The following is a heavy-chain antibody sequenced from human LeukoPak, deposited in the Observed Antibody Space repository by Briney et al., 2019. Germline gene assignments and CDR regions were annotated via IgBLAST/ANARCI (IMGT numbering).Heavy chain of an antibody. CDR2: IDPNNGDT. V-gene: IGHV1-2*02. CDR3: ARRSRNGLDAFDI. D-gene: IGHD2-8*01. CDR1: AYTFTGYY. J-gene: IGHJ3*02. Sequence: GASVKVSCKSSAYTFTGYYLHWVRQAPGQGPEWMGWIDPNNGDTEYAQEFQGRVTMTRVRSISTAYMELSRLTSDDTAVYYCARRSRNGLDAFDIWGQGTMVTVSS.